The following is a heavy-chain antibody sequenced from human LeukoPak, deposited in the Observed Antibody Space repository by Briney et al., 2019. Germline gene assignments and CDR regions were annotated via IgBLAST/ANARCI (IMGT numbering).Heavy chain of an antibody. J-gene: IGHJ4*02. Sequence: GGSLRLSCAASGFTFSSYGIHWVRQAPGKGLEWVAVISYDGSNKYYADSVKGRFTISRDNSKNTLYLQMNSLRAEDTAVYSCAKEGSSSWYNRYYFDYWGQGTLVTVSS. CDR3: AKEGSSSWYNRYYFDY. D-gene: IGHD6-13*01. CDR2: ISYDGSNK. CDR1: GFTFSSYG. V-gene: IGHV3-30*18.